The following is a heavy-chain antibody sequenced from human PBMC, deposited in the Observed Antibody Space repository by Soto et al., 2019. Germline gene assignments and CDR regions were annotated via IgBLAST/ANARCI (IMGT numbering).Heavy chain of an antibody. D-gene: IGHD2-21*02. Sequence: SVKVSCKASRDMFTTSDINWVRQATGQGLEWMGWMNPRSGNTGYAQKLQGRVSMTRNASITTVYMELNNLRSEDTAVSDCVGPLLTRLDSRSQRTPVSVSA. V-gene: IGHV1-8*01. J-gene: IGHJ5*01. CDR1: RDMFTTSD. CDR3: VGPLLTRLDS. CDR2: MNPRSGNT.